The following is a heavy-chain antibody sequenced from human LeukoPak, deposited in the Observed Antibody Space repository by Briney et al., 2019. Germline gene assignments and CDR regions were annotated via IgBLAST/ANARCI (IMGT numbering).Heavy chain of an antibody. CDR1: GGSFSGYY. D-gene: IGHD2-15*01. V-gene: IGHV4-34*01. CDR3: ARLGPDCSGGSCYKHWYFDL. Sequence: SETLSLTCAVYGGSFSGYYWSWIRQPPGKGLEWIGSIYYSGSTYYNPSLKSRVTISVDTSKNQFSLKLSSVTAADTAVYYCARLGPDCSGGSCYKHWYFDLWGRGTLVTVSS. J-gene: IGHJ2*01. CDR2: IYYSGST.